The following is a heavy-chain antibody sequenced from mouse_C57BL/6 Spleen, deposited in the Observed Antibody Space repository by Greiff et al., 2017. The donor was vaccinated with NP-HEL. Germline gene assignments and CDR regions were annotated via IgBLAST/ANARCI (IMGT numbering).Heavy chain of an antibody. J-gene: IGHJ1*03. D-gene: IGHD2-5*01. V-gene: IGHV1-61*01. Sequence: QVQLKQPGAELVRPGSSVKLSCKASGYTFTSYWMDWVKQRPGQGLEWIGNIYPSDSETHYNQKFKDKATLTVDKSSSTAYMQLSSLTSEDSAVYYCARHYSNSYWYFDVWGTGTTVTVSS. CDR1: GYTFTSYW. CDR3: ARHYSNSYWYFDV. CDR2: IYPSDSET.